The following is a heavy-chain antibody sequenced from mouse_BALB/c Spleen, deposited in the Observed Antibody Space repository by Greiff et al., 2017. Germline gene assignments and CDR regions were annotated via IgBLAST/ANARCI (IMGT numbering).Heavy chain of an antibody. V-gene: IGHV14-4*02. J-gene: IGHJ2*01. CDR1: GFNIKDYY. CDR3: TYYGHFDY. D-gene: IGHD2-10*01. CDR2: IDPENGDT. Sequence: DVKLVESGAELVRSGASVKLSCTASGFNIKDYYMHWVKQRPEQGLEWIGWIDPENGDTEYAPKFQGKATMTADTSSNTAYLQLSSLTSEDTAVYYCTYYGHFDYWGQGTTLTVSS.